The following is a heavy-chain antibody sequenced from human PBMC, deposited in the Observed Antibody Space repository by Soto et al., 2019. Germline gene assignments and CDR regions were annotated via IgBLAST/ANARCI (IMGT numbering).Heavy chain of an antibody. V-gene: IGHV1-69*13. CDR1: GYSFTGYS. CDR3: ARGHYDSSGYYYFDY. D-gene: IGHD3-22*01. Sequence: GASVKVSCKASGYSFTGYSTHWVRQAPGQGLEWMGGIIPIFGTANYAQKFQGRVTITADESTSTAYMELSSLRSEDTAVYYCARGHYDSSGYYYFDYWGQGTLVTVS. CDR2: IIPIFGTA. J-gene: IGHJ4*02.